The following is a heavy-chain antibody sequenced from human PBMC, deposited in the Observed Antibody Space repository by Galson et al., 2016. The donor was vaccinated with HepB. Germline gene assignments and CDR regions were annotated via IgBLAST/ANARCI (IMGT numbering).Heavy chain of an antibody. J-gene: IGHJ5*02. D-gene: IGHD2-15*01. CDR2: IYWDGDK. Sequence: PALVKPTQTLTLTCSFSGFSLSTSGEGAGWIRQAPGKALEWLAVIYWDGDKHYSPSLKNRLTLTKDTSKNQMVLTLTNMDPADTGTYYCAHRRRFLRDCSGGVCYSGLTSWGQGILVTVSS. V-gene: IGHV2-5*02. CDR1: GFSLSTSGEG. CDR3: AHRRRFLRDCSGGVCYSGLTS.